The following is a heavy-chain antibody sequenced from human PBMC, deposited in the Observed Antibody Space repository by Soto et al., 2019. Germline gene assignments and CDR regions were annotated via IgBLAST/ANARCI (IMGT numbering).Heavy chain of an antibody. CDR3: AKVDVSTAGSFDY. Sequence: GGSLILSCVASGFTFSRHGLSWVRQAPGKGLEWVSTINPSGDSTFYADSVKGRFTISRDNSKNTVYLQMNSLSVGDTAVYLCAKVDVSTAGSFDYWGQGALVTVSS. CDR1: GFTFSRHG. D-gene: IGHD6-13*01. CDR2: INPSGDST. V-gene: IGHV3-23*01. J-gene: IGHJ4*02.